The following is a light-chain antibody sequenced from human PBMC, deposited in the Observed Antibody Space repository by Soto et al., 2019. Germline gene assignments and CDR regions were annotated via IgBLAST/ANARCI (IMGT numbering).Light chain of an antibody. CDR3: QQYGSGPIT. CDR1: QRVSSSY. CDR2: GAS. V-gene: IGKV3-20*01. J-gene: IGKJ5*01. Sequence: EIVMTQSPGTLSFSPGERATLSCRASQRVSSSYLAWYQQKPGQAPRLLIYGASSRATGTPDRFSGGGSGTDITLTISRLEPEDFAVYYCQQYGSGPITFGQGTRLEIK.